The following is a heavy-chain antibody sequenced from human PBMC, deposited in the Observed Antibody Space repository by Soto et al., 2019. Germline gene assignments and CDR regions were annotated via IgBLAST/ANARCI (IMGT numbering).Heavy chain of an antibody. CDR2: IWYDGSNK. CDR1: GFTFSSYG. D-gene: IGHD3-22*01. J-gene: IGHJ6*02. V-gene: IGHV3-33*01. Sequence: QVQLVESGGGVVQPGRSLRLSCAASGFTFSSYGMHWVRQAPGKGLEWVAVIWYDGSNKYYADSVKGRFTISRDNSKNTLYLQMTSLRAEDTAVYYCARTVGIVVVSYYYGMDVWGQGTTVTVSS. CDR3: ARTVGIVVVSYYYGMDV.